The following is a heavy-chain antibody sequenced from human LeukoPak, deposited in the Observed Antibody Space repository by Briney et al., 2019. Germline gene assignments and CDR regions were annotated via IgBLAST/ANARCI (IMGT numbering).Heavy chain of an antibody. D-gene: IGHD6-13*01. CDR1: GYTFTSYY. Sequence: ASVKVSCKASGYTFTSYYMHWVRQAPGQGLEWMGIINPSGGSTSYAQKFQGRVTMTRDTSTSTAYLELWSLKLEDTAVYYCARAPAGTLDFWGQGTLVTVSS. J-gene: IGHJ4*02. CDR2: INPSGGST. V-gene: IGHV1-46*01. CDR3: ARAPAGTLDF.